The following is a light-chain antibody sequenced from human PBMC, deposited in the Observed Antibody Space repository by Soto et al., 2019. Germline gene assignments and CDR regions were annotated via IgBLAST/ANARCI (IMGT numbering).Light chain of an antibody. CDR1: QSLLHSNGYNY. V-gene: IGKV2-28*01. CDR2: LGS. J-gene: IGKJ5*01. CDR3: MQALQTQYT. Sequence: DIVMTQSPLSLSVTPGEAASISCRSSQSLLHSNGYNYLDWYLQKPGQSPQLLIYLGSNRASGVPDRFSGSGSGTDFTLKIRRVEAEDVGVYYCMQALQTQYTFGQGTRLEIK.